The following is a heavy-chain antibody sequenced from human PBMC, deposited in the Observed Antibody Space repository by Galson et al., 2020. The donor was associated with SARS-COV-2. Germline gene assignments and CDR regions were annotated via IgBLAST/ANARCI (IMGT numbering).Heavy chain of an antibody. D-gene: IGHD6-6*01. Sequence: GESLKISCVASGFTFNNYAISWVRQGPGKGLEWIAVISDGGDDTHYADSVKGRFRIFRDSSKNTLFLEMNSLRADDTAVYYCALTDLVLIPHDWGQGTHVTVSS. J-gene: IGHJ4*02. CDR2: ISDGGDDT. CDR1: GFTFNNYA. V-gene: IGHV3-23*01. CDR3: ALTDLVLIPHD.